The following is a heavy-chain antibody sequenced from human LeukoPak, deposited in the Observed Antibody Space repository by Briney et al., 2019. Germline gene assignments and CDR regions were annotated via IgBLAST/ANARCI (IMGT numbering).Heavy chain of an antibody. CDR2: TYYRSKWYN. D-gene: IGHD6-19*01. Sequence: SQTLSLTCAISGDIVSSNSAAWNWVRQSPSRGLEWLGRTYYRSKWYNDYAVFVKSRITINSDTSKNQVSLQLSFVTPEDTGVYYCARDRRWLAHGNFHYYGMDVWGQGSTVTVSS. CDR3: ARDRRWLAHGNFHYYGMDV. J-gene: IGHJ6*01. V-gene: IGHV6-1*01. CDR1: GDIVSSNSAA.